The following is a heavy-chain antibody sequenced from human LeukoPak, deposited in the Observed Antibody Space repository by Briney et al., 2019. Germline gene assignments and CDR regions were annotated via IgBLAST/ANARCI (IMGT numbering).Heavy chain of an antibody. D-gene: IGHD3-22*01. V-gene: IGHV4-38-2*02. CDR3: ASSYDGNVDY. J-gene: IGHJ4*02. CDR1: GYSISSGYY. Sequence: PSETLSLTCTVSGYSISSGYYWGWIRQPRGKGLEWIGSIYQSGSTYYNPSLKSRVTISVDTSKNQFSLKLSSVTAADTAVYYCASSYDGNVDYWGQGTLVTVSS. CDR2: IYQSGST.